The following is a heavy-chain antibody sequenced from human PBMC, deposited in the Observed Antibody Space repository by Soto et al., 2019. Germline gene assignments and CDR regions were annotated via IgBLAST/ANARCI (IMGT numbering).Heavy chain of an antibody. D-gene: IGHD6-13*01. J-gene: IGHJ4*02. V-gene: IGHV4-39*01. CDR1: GGSISSSDYW. Sequence: QLQLQESGPGLVKPAETLSLTCTVSGGSISSSDYWWGWIRQPPGKGLEGIGSIYYSGSTHYIPSLKSRVIMSVDTSKNQFSLRLSSVTAADTAVYYCARQIGRGSWSLDHWGQGTLVTVSS. CDR3: ARQIGRGSWSLDH. CDR2: IYYSGST.